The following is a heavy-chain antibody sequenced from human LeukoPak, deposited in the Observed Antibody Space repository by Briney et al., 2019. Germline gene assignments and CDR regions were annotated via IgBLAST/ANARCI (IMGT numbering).Heavy chain of an antibody. CDR2: ISGSSSST. V-gene: IGHV3-48*02. D-gene: IGHD2-21*02. J-gene: IGHJ4*02. CDR1: GFTFSIYS. CDR3: ARAICGGDCFGLGD. Sequence: GGSLRLSCAASGFTFSIYSMNWVRQAPGKGLEWVSFISGSSSSTFYADSVKGRFTVSRDNAKNSLYLQMNSLRDEDTAVYYCARAICGGDCFGLGDWGQGTLVTVSS.